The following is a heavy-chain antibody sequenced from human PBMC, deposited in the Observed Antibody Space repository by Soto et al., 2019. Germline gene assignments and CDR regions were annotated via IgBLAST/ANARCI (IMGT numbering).Heavy chain of an antibody. Sequence: QAQLVQSGAEVKKPGASVKVSCKASGYTFTGYDINWVRQATGQGLEWMGWMSPNSGNTGYAQNFQGRVTMTRDNSITTAYMELTSLRDDDSAVYYCAGEKVGTTGIDFWGQGTLVTVSS. D-gene: IGHD1-26*01. CDR1: GYTFTGYD. CDR2: MSPNSGNT. V-gene: IGHV1-8*01. J-gene: IGHJ4*02. CDR3: AGEKVGTTGIDF.